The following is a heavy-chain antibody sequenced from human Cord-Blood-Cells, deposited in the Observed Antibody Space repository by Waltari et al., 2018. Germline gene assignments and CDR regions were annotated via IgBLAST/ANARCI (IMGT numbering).Heavy chain of an antibody. Sequence: QVQLQESGPGLVKPSEALSLTCTVSGYSISSGYYWGWIRQPPGKGLEWIVSIYHSGSTYYNPSLKSRVTISVDTSKNQFSLKLSSVTAADTAVYYCARKSRCTNGVCYTPFDYWGQGTLVTVSS. V-gene: IGHV4-38-2*02. D-gene: IGHD2-8*01. CDR1: GYSISSGYY. J-gene: IGHJ4*02. CDR3: ARKSRCTNGVCYTPFDY. CDR2: IYHSGST.